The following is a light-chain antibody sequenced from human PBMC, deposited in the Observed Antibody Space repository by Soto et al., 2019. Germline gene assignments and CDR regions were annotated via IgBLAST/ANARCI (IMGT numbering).Light chain of an antibody. CDR1: QSLSSSY. V-gene: IGKV3D-20*02. Sequence: EIVLTQSPGTLSLSPGERATLSCRASQSLSSSYLAWYQQKPGQAPRLLIYDASNRATGIPARFSGSGSGTDFTLTISSLEPEDFAVYYCQQRSNWPPTFGQGTKVDIK. J-gene: IGKJ1*01. CDR3: QQRSNWPPT. CDR2: DAS.